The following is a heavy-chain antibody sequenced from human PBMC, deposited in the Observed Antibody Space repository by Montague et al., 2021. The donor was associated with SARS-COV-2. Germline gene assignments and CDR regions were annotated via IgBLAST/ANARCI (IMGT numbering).Heavy chain of an antibody. Sequence: SLRLSCAASGFTFSSYSMNWVRQAPGKGLEWVSSISSGSSYIYYADSVKGRFTISRDNAKNSLYLQMNSLRAEDTAVYYCARDQVPDYYYYYYGMDVWGQGTTVTVSS. CDR2: ISSGSSYI. CDR1: GFTFSSYS. V-gene: IGHV3-21*01. CDR3: ARDQVPDYYYYYYGMDV. J-gene: IGHJ6*02.